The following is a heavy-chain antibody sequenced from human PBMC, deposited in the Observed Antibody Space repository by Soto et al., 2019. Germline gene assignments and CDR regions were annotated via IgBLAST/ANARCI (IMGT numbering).Heavy chain of an antibody. CDR3: ARAFDSGDYVY. CDR2: INHSGST. Sequence: LSLTCAVYGGSFSGYYWSWIRQPPGKGLEWIGEINHSGSTNYNPSLKSRVTISVDTSKNQFSLKLISVTAADTAVYYCARAFDSGDYVYWGQGNLVTVSS. CDR1: GGSFSGYY. D-gene: IGHD4-17*01. J-gene: IGHJ4*02. V-gene: IGHV4-34*01.